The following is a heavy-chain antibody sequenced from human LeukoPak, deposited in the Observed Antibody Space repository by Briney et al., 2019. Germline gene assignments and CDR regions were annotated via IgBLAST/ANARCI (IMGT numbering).Heavy chain of an antibody. V-gene: IGHV4-39*07. CDR1: GGSISSSSYY. D-gene: IGHD3-22*01. J-gene: IGHJ5*02. CDR3: ARADWYSYDSSFYAFDP. Sequence: SETLSLTCTVSGGSISSSSYYWGWIRQPPGKGLEWIGSIYYSGSTYYNPSLKSRVTISVDTSKNQFSLKLSSVTAADTAVYYCARADWYSYDSSFYAFDPWGQGTLVTVSS. CDR2: IYYSGST.